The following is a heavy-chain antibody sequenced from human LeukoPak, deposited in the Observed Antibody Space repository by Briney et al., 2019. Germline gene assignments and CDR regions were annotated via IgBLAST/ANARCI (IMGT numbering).Heavy chain of an antibody. CDR1: GDSVSSNSAT. J-gene: IGHJ5*02. D-gene: IGHD6-19*01. CDR3: ARAMGGWYYWFDP. Sequence: SQTLSLTCALSGDSVSSNSATWNWIRQSPSRGLEWLGRTYYRSKWYNDYSVSVKSGITINPDTSKNQFSLQLNSVTPEDTAVYYCARAMGGWYYWFDPWGQGTLVTVSS. CDR2: TYYRSKWYN. V-gene: IGHV6-1*01.